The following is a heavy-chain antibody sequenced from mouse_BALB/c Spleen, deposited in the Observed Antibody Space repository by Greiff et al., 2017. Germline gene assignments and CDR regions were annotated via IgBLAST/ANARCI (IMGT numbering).Heavy chain of an antibody. CDR2: IYPGGGYT. D-gene: IGHD2-4*01. CDR3: ARKGGLRVPFAY. J-gene: IGHJ3*01. CDR1: GYTFTNYW. V-gene: IGHV1-63*02. Sequence: QVQLKQSGAELVRPGTSVKISCKASGYTFTNYWLGWVKQRPGHGLEWIGDIYPGGGYTNYNEKFKGKATLTADTSSSTAYMQLSSLTSEDSAVYFCARKGGLRVPFAYWGQGTLVTVSA.